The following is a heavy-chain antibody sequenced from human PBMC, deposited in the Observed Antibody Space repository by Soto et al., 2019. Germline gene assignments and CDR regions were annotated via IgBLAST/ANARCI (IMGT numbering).Heavy chain of an antibody. V-gene: IGHV1-2*04. Sequence: ASVKVSCKAAGYSFTGFYLHWLRQAPGQGLEWMGWINPNSGDTKYAQNFKGWVTMTRDTSINTAYMELSRLTSDDTAVYYCARLCSHTNCLCDVFDLWGKGTMVTVS. CDR1: GYSFTGFY. J-gene: IGHJ3*01. D-gene: IGHD2-2*01. CDR3: ARLCSHTNCLCDVFDL. CDR2: INPNSGDT.